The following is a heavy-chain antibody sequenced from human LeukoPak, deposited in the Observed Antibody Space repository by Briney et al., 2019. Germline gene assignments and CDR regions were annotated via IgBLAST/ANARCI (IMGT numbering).Heavy chain of an antibody. CDR3: AKLDWNGYFDY. V-gene: IGHV3-30*02. CDR2: IWYDGSNK. J-gene: IGHJ4*02. D-gene: IGHD1-1*01. Sequence: GGSLRLSCAASGFTFSSYGMHWVRQAPGKGLEWVAVIWYDGSNKYYADSVKGRFTISRDNSKNTLYLQMNSLRAEDTAVHYCAKLDWNGYFDYWGQGTLVTVSS. CDR1: GFTFSSYG.